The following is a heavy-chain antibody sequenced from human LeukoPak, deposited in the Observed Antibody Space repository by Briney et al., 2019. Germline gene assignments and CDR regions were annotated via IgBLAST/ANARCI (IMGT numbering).Heavy chain of an antibody. J-gene: IGHJ3*02. CDR2: IYYSGST. CDR3: ARSPGGRYYGFDI. Sequence: PSETLSLTCTVSGGSISSSSYYWGWIRQPPGKGLEWIGSIYYSGSTYYNPSLKSRVTISVDTSKNQLSLKLRSVTTADTAVYYCARSPGGRYYGFDIWGQGTMVTVSS. CDR1: GGSISSSSYY. V-gene: IGHV4-39*07. D-gene: IGHD1-26*01.